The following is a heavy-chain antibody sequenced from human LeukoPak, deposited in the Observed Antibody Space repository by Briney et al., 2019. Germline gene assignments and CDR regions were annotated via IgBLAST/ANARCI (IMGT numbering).Heavy chain of an antibody. V-gene: IGHV3-21*01. CDR1: GFTFSSHD. J-gene: IGHJ4*02. Sequence: GGSLRLSCATSGFTFSSHDMNWVRQAPGKGLEWVSSITARSKSIDYAASVKGRFTISRDNAKNSLYLQMNSLRAEDTAVYYCARPIRYSGYDLGAFDYWGQGTLVTVSS. CDR2: ITARSKSI. CDR3: ARPIRYSGYDLGAFDY. D-gene: IGHD5-12*01.